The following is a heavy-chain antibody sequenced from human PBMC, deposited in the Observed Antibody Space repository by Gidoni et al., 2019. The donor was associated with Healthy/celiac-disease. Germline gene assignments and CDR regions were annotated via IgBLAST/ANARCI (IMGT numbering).Heavy chain of an antibody. CDR3: ARDFPGPNYDILTGYLDY. Sequence: QVQLVESGGAVVQPGRSLRLSCAASGFTFSRYGMHWVRKAPGKGLEWVAVIWYDGSNKYYADSVKGRFTISRDNSKNTLYLQMNSLRAEDTAVYYCARDFPGPNYDILTGYLDYWGQGTLVTVSS. V-gene: IGHV3-33*01. D-gene: IGHD3-9*01. CDR2: IWYDGSNK. CDR1: GFTFSRYG. J-gene: IGHJ4*02.